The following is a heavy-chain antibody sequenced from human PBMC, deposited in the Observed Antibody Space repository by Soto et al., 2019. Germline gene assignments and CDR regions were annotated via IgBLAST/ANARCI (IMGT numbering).Heavy chain of an antibody. Sequence: GGSLRLSCAASGFTFSSYEMNWVRQAPGKGLEWVSYISSSGSTIYYADSVKGRFTISRDNAKNSLYLQMNSLRAEDTAVYYCASIPTDIVVVPGYYMDVWGKGTTVTVSS. J-gene: IGHJ6*03. CDR1: GFTFSSYE. CDR2: ISSSGSTI. V-gene: IGHV3-48*03. D-gene: IGHD2-2*01. CDR3: ASIPTDIVVVPGYYMDV.